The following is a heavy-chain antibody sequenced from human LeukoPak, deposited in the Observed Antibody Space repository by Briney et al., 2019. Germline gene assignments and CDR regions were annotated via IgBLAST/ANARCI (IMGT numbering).Heavy chain of an antibody. V-gene: IGHV3-7*01. CDR2: IKEDGSEK. J-gene: IGHJ4*02. Sequence: QSGGSLRLSCAASGFTFSSYWMSWVRQAPEKGLEWVANIKEDGSEKNYVDSVKGRFTISRDNAKNSLYLQINSLRAEDTARYYCGRSGSDFDNWAQGPLVTVSS. CDR1: GFTFSSYW. CDR3: GRSGSDFDN.